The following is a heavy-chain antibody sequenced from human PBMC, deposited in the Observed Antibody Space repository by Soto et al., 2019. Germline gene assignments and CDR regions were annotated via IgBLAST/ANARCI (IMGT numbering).Heavy chain of an antibody. V-gene: IGHV1-18*04. CDR1: CYTFSNYG. CDR3: ARDPRPTGTYYHLDY. D-gene: IGHD1-26*01. CDR2: ISAYNGST. J-gene: IGHJ4*02. Sequence: ASVKVSCKAFCYTFSNYGISWVRQAPGQGLERMGWISAYNGSTYYAQKVQGRVTMTTDTSTNTAYMELRSLRSDDTAVYFCARDPRPTGTYYHLDYWGQGTLVTVSS.